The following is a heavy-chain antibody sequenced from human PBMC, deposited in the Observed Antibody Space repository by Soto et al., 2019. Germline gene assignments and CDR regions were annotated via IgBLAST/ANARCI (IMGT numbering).Heavy chain of an antibody. Sequence: QVQLVESGGGVVQPGRSLRLSCAASGFTFSSYAMHWIRQAPGKGLEWMAVISYDGNNKDYVDSVRGRFTISRDDSKSTLYLQMNSLRAEDTAVYYCARDLGTVTNYLGYWGQGTLVTVSS. V-gene: IGHV3-30-3*01. CDR2: ISYDGNNK. J-gene: IGHJ4*02. CDR3: ARDLGTVTNYLGY. D-gene: IGHD4-17*01. CDR1: GFTFSSYA.